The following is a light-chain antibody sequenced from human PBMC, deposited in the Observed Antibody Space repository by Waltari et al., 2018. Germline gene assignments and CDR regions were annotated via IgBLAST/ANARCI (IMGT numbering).Light chain of an antibody. J-gene: IGKJ1*01. V-gene: IGKV3D-15*01. CDR2: GTS. CDR1: QSVRST. CDR3: QQYDYWPWT. Sequence: EIVMTPSPDTQSLSPGASATLTCRSSQSVRSTFAWFQPKPGQPPRLLIYGTSTRATGIPARFSGSGSGTEFSLTISSLQPEDFATYYCQQYDYWPWTFGQGTRVEAK.